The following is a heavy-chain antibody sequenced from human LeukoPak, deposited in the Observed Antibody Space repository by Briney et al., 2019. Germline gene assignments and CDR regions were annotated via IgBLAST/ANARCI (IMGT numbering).Heavy chain of an antibody. CDR3: ARISSGGRSCYSESAPQDNWFDP. J-gene: IGHJ5*02. D-gene: IGHD2-15*01. V-gene: IGHV1-3*01. CDR1: GYTFTSYT. Sequence: ASVKVSCTPSGYTFTSYTMNWVRQVPGQRPEGMGWINAADGNIKYSQKFQGRVSITRDTSASTAYMELSSMTSEDTAVYYCARISSGGRSCYSESAPQDNWFDPWGQGTLVTVSS. CDR2: INAADGNI.